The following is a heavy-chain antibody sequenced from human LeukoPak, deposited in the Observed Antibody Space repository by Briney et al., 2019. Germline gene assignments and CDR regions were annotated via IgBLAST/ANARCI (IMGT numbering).Heavy chain of an antibody. V-gene: IGHV4-30-2*01. D-gene: IGHD2-15*01. CDR2: IYHSGST. Sequence: SSETLSLTCAVSGGSISSGGYSWSWVRLPPGKGLEWIGYIYHSGSTYYNPSLKSRVTISVDRSKNQFSLKLSSVTAADTAVYYCARAPVVVVAATPFAFDIWGQGTMVTVSS. J-gene: IGHJ3*02. CDR3: ARAPVVVVAATPFAFDI. CDR1: GGSISSGGYS.